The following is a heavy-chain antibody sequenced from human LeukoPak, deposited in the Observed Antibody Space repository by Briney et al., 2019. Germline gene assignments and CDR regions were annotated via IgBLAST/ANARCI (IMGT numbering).Heavy chain of an antibody. CDR3: ARDDIRRGSVSYYYYMDV. V-gene: IGHV1-69*13. D-gene: IGHD2-15*01. CDR1: GGTFSSYA. J-gene: IGHJ6*03. CDR2: IIPIFGTA. Sequence: GASVKLSFKSSGGTFSSYAISWVRQAPRQGLEWMGGIIPIFGTANYAQKFQGRVTITADESTSTAYMELSSLRSEDTAVYYCARDDIRRGSVSYYYYMDVWGKGTTVTVSS.